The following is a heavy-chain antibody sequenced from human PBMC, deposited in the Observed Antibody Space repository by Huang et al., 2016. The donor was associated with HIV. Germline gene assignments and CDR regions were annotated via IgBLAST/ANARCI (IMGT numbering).Heavy chain of an antibody. D-gene: IGHD3-9*01. CDR1: GFTFDDYA. V-gene: IGHV3-9*01. CDR2: ISWNSGSI. CDR3: TKDTYYDILTAYYSYFDY. Sequence: EVQLVESGGGLVQPGRSLRLSCAASGFTFDDYAIHWVRQAPGKGLEWVSGISWNSGSIGYADSGKGRFTISRDNAKNSLYLQMNSLRAEDTALYYCTKDTYYDILTAYYSYFDYWGQGTLVTVSS. J-gene: IGHJ4*02.